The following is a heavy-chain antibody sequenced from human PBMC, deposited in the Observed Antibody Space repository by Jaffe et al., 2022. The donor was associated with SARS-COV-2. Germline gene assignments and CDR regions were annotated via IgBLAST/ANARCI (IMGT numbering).Heavy chain of an antibody. J-gene: IGHJ4*02. CDR3: AKGGNYGDYVLDY. D-gene: IGHD4-17*01. CDR1: GFTFSSYG. Sequence: QVQLVESGGGVVQPGRSLRLSCAASGFTFSSYGMHWVRQAPGKGLEWVAVISYDGSNKYYADSVKGRFTISRDNSKNTLYLQMNSLRAEDTAVYYCAKGGNYGDYVLDYWGQGTLVTVSS. CDR2: ISYDGSNK. V-gene: IGHV3-30*18.